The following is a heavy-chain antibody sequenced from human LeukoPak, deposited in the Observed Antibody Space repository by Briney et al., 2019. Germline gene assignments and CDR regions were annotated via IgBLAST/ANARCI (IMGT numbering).Heavy chain of an antibody. CDR3: ARNPYYGDYYDY. CDR1: GGSISSGGYY. J-gene: IGHJ4*02. Sequence: PSQTLSLTCTVSGGSISSGGYYWSWIRQPPGKGLEWIGYIYHSGSTYYNPSLKSRVTISVDRSKNQFSLKLSSVTAADTAVYYCARNPYYGDYYDYWGQGTLVTVSS. D-gene: IGHD3-3*01. V-gene: IGHV4-30-2*01. CDR2: IYHSGST.